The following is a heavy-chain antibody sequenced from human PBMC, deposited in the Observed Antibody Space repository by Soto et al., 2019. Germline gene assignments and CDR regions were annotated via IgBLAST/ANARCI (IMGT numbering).Heavy chain of an antibody. CDR1: GGSLSGFY. Sequence: ASETLSLTCAVYGGSLSGFYRSWIRQSPGKGLEWIGEINHSGRTNYNPSLKSRVTISVDTSKNQFSLKLSSVTAADTAVYYCARHEDFWSGYYPWGQGTLVTVSS. V-gene: IGHV4-34*01. CDR2: INHSGRT. J-gene: IGHJ5*02. D-gene: IGHD3-3*01. CDR3: ARHEDFWSGYYP.